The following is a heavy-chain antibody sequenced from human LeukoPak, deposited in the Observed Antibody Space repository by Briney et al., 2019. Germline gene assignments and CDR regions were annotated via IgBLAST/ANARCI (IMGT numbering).Heavy chain of an antibody. Sequence: SETLSLTCAVSGGSISSSNWWSWVRQPPGKGLEWIGEIYHSGSTNYNPSLKSRVTISVDTSKNQFSLKLSSVTAADTAVYYCARVSSSSWYDIDYWGQGTLVTVSS. D-gene: IGHD6-13*01. V-gene: IGHV4-4*02. J-gene: IGHJ4*02. CDR1: GGSISSSNW. CDR2: IYHSGST. CDR3: ARVSSSSWYDIDY.